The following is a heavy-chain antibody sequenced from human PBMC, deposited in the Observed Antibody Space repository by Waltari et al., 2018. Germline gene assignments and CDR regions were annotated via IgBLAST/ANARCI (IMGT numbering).Heavy chain of an antibody. CDR1: GGSISSSSYY. D-gene: IGHD1-1*01. V-gene: IGHV4-39*07. Sequence: QLQLQESGPGLVKPPETLSLTCTVSGGSISSSSYYWGWIRQPPEKGLEWVASMDYSGRTYYNPSLKSRVTISVDTSKNQFSLKLSSVTAADTAVYYCARRGEPGPFDYWGQGTLVTVSS. CDR3: ARRGEPGPFDY. J-gene: IGHJ4*02. CDR2: MDYSGRT.